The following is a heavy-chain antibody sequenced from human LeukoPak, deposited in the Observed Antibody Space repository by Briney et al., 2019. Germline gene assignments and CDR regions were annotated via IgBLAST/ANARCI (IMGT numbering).Heavy chain of an antibody. J-gene: IGHJ4*02. CDR1: GGSISRSRYY. Sequence: PETLSLTCTVSGGSISRSRYYWRWPRQPPPKGLEWIGCIYYSGSTYYNPALKIRVTISIDTAKDQFALKLSAVTAADTAVYYGARNSFCDDWGQGTLVTVSS. V-gene: IGHV4-39*06. CDR3: ARNSFCDD. D-gene: IGHD3-3*01. CDR2: IYYSGST.